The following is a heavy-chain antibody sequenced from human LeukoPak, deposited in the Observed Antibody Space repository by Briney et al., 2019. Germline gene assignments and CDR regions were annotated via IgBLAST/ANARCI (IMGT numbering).Heavy chain of an antibody. D-gene: IGHD2-15*01. CDR3: AREGRSHYYYYYYGMDV. Sequence: SVKVSCKASGGTFSSYAISWVRQAPGQGLEWIGRIIPILGIANYAQKFQGRVTITADKSTSTAYMELSSLRSEDTAVYYCAREGRSHYYYYYYGMDVWGQGTTVTVSS. J-gene: IGHJ6*02. CDR2: IIPILGIA. CDR1: GGTFSSYA. V-gene: IGHV1-69*04.